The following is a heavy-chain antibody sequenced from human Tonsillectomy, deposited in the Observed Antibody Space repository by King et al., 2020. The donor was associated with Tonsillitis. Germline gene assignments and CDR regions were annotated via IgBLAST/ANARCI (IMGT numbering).Heavy chain of an antibody. J-gene: IGHJ6*03. CDR3: ARVVAAIGHYYMDV. CDR1: GGSISSGDYY. Sequence: VQLQESGPGLVKPSQTLSLTCTVTGGSISSGDYYWSWIRQPPGKGPEWIGDIYYIATTSYNPSLRSRVTISVDTPKNQFSLKLSSVTAADTAVYYCARVVAAIGHYYMDVWGKGTTVTVSS. V-gene: IGHV4-30-4*01. CDR2: IYYIATT. D-gene: IGHD2-2*02.